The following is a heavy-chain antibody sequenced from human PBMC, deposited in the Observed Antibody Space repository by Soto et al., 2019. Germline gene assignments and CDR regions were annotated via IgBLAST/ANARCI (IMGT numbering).Heavy chain of an antibody. CDR2: IYYSGST. J-gene: IGHJ6*02. Sequence: PSETLSLTCTVSGGSISSYYWSWIRKPPGKGLEWIGYIYYSGSTNYNPSLKSRVTISVDTSKNQFSLKLSSVTAADTAVYYCARSSSTSCYLPIYYYGMDVWGQGTTVTVSS. CDR1: GGSISSYY. V-gene: IGHV4-59*01. D-gene: IGHD2-2*01. CDR3: ARSSSTSCYLPIYYYGMDV.